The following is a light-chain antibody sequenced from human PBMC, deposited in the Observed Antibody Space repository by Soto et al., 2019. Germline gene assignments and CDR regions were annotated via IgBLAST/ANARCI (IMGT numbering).Light chain of an antibody. CDR1: QSVSSW. CDR3: QQRSNRPQT. J-gene: IGKJ1*01. V-gene: IGKV3-11*01. Sequence: FAQSPAPLYLSPGERATLSCRASQSVSSWLAWYQQKPGQAPRLLIYDTYKRATGIPARFSGSGSGTDFTLTISSLEPEDFAVYYCQQRSNRPQTFGQGTKVDIK. CDR2: DTY.